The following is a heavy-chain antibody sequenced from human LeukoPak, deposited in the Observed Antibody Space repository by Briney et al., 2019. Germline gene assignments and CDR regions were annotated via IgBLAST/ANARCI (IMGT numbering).Heavy chain of an antibody. CDR1: GFTFSDYN. V-gene: IGHV3-11*01. CDR2: ISRSGSTK. Sequence: GGSLRLSCAASGFTFSDYNMRWIRQAPGKGLEWVSSISRSGSTKYYADSVKGRFTISRDNAKNSLFLQMNSLRAEDTAVYYCARVLRYCSGGNRYSGGLGYMDVWGKGTTVTISS. J-gene: IGHJ6*03. CDR3: ARVLRYCSGGNRYSGGLGYMDV. D-gene: IGHD2-15*01.